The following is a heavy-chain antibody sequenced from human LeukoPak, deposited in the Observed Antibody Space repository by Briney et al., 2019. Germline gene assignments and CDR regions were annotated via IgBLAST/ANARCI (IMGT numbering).Heavy chain of an antibody. CDR1: GFTLSSNY. CDR3: ARGYSSSWGYGMDV. Sequence: GGSLRLSCAASGFTLSSNYMSRVRQAPGKGLERVSVIYSGGSTYYADSVKGRFTISRDNSKNTLYLQMNSLRAEYTAVYYCARGYSSSWGYGMDVWGQGTTVTVSS. V-gene: IGHV3-53*01. CDR2: IYSGGST. J-gene: IGHJ6*02. D-gene: IGHD6-13*01.